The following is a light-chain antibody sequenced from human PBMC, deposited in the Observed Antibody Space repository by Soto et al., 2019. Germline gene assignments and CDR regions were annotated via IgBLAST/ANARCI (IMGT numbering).Light chain of an antibody. Sequence: QSALTQPPSASGSPGQSVTISCTGTSSDVGGYNCVSWYQQHPGKAPKLMIYEVSKRPSGVPDRFSGSKSGNTASLTVSGLQAEDEADYYCSSYAGSSIVVFGGGTKPTVL. CDR3: SSYAGSSIVV. CDR2: EVS. CDR1: SSDVGGYNC. V-gene: IGLV2-8*01. J-gene: IGLJ2*01.